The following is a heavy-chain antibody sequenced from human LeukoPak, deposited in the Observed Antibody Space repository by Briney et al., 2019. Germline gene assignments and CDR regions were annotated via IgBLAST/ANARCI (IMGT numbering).Heavy chain of an antibody. V-gene: IGHV3-30-3*01. CDR3: ARAGRDGYNRGDYFDY. J-gene: IGHJ4*02. CDR2: ISYDGSNK. D-gene: IGHD5-24*01. CDR1: GFTFSSYA. Sequence: GRSLRLSCAASGFTFSSYAMHWVRQAPGKGLEWVAVISYDGSNKYYADSVKGRFTISRDNSKNTLYLQMNSLRAEDTAVYYCARAGRDGYNRGDYFDYWGQGTLVTVSS.